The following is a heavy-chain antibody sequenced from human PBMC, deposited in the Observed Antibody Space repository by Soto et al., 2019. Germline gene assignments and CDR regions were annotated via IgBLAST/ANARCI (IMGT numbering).Heavy chain of an antibody. D-gene: IGHD2-8*01. Sequence: ASAKVSSKASGYTFTSYGISWVRQSPGQGLEWMGWISGYNGDTKYAQKFQGRVTMTVDTSTTTAYMELRSLTSDDRAVYYCAKNGQPPYYYYGMDVWGQGTTVTVSS. CDR1: GYTFTSYG. J-gene: IGHJ6*02. CDR2: ISGYNGDT. CDR3: AKNGQPPYYYYGMDV. V-gene: IGHV1-18*01.